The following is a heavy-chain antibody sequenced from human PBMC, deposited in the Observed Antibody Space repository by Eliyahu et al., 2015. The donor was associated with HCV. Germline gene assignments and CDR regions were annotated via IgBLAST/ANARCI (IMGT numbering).Heavy chain of an antibody. V-gene: IGHV1-69*04. CDR3: ATRAYAYYYYGMDV. D-gene: IGHD3-16*01. CDR2: IIPILGIA. CDR1: GGTFSSYA. J-gene: IGHJ6*02. Sequence: QVQLVQSGAEVKKPGSSVKVSCKASGGTFSSYAISWVRQAPGQGLEWMGRIIPILGIANYAQKFQGRVTITADKSTSTAYMELSSLRSEDTAVYYCATRAYAYYYYGMDVWGQGTTVTVSS.